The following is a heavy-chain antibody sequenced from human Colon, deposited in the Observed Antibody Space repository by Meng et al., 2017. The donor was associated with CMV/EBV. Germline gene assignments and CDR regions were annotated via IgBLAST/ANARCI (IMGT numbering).Heavy chain of an antibody. Sequence: GESLKISCAASGFTFSSYAMSWVRQAPGKGLEWVSAISGSGGSTYYADSVKGRFTISRDNSKNTLYLQMNSLRAEDTAVYYCARAANSAWSPNYFDGWGQGNLVTVSS. V-gene: IGHV3-23*01. J-gene: IGHJ4*02. CDR2: ISGSGGST. D-gene: IGHD6-19*01. CDR1: GFTFSSYA. CDR3: ARAANSAWSPNYFDG.